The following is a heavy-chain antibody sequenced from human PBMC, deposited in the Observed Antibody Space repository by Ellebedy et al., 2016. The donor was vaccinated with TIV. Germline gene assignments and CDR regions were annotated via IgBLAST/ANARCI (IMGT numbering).Heavy chain of an antibody. Sequence: AASVKVSCKASGYTFTSYDINWARQATGQGLEWMGWMNPNSGNTGYAQKFQGRVTITRNTSISTAYMELSSLRSEDTAVYYCASTPIVEYDYHNYYGMDVWGQGTTVTVSS. D-gene: IGHD2-15*01. CDR1: GYTFTSYD. CDR2: MNPNSGNT. V-gene: IGHV1-8*03. CDR3: ASTPIVEYDYHNYYGMDV. J-gene: IGHJ6*02.